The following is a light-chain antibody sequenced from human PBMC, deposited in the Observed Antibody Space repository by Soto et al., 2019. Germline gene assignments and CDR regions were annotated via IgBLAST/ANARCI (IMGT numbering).Light chain of an antibody. J-gene: IGKJ2*01. CDR2: AAS. Sequence: DIQMTQSPSSLSASVGDTVTITCRASQTVENYVNWYQQKPGKAPKLLIFAASTLQSGVPSRFSGRGSGTDFTLPISRLQPEDFATHYCQQSKGAATHNFGQGTKLEIK. CDR3: QQSKGAATHN. V-gene: IGKV1-39*01. CDR1: QTVENY.